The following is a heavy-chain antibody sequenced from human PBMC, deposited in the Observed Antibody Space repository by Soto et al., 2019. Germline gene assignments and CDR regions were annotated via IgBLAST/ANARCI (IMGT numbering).Heavy chain of an antibody. J-gene: IGHJ4*02. CDR1: GYTFTKYG. Sequence: ASVKVSCKASGYTFTKYGIAWVRQAPGQGLEWMGWISPYNGNTNYAQKLQGRVTLTTDTSTSTACMELRSLRFDDTAVYYCARGVAVAGTVLFDSWGQGTLVTVSS. D-gene: IGHD6-19*01. CDR2: ISPYNGNT. CDR3: ARGVAVAGTVLFDS. V-gene: IGHV1-18*01.